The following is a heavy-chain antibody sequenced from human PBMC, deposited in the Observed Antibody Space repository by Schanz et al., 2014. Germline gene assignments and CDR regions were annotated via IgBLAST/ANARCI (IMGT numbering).Heavy chain of an antibody. J-gene: IGHJ4*02. Sequence: VQLVESGGGLVQHGGSLRLSCAASGFMFSSYGMHWVRQAPRRGLEWVRIISYDGSKKSYADSVKGRFTISRDKSKNTLYLQMNSLSPEDTAVYYCARGGFGEVSYFDYWGQGTLVTVSS. CDR2: ISYDGSKK. V-gene: IGHV3-30*03. CDR3: ARGGFGEVSYFDY. D-gene: IGHD3-10*01. CDR1: GFMFSSYG.